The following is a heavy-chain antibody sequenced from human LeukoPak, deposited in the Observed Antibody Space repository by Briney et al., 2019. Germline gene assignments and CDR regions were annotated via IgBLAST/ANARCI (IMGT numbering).Heavy chain of an antibody. Sequence: PSETLSLTCTVSGGSINSNTYYWGWIRQPPGKGLEWIGSIYYSGSTYYNPSLKSRVTISVDTSKNQFSLKLSSVTAADTAVYYCARADYVWGSYRYRDYFDYWGQGTLVTVSS. CDR1: GGSINSNTYY. D-gene: IGHD3-16*02. J-gene: IGHJ4*02. CDR3: ARADYVWGSYRYRDYFDY. CDR2: IYYSGST. V-gene: IGHV4-39*07.